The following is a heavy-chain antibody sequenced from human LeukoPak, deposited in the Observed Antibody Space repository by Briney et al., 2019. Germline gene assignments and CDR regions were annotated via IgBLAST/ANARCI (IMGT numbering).Heavy chain of an antibody. CDR1: GFTFSSYW. Sequence: GGSLRLSCAASGFTFSSYWMNWVRQAPGQGLVWVSRIASDGSSTTHADSVKGRFSISRDNAKNTLYLQMNSLRVEDTAVYYCVRERGPFDAFDIWGRGTMVTVSS. CDR3: VRERGPFDAFDI. J-gene: IGHJ3*02. V-gene: IGHV3-74*01. CDR2: IASDGSST.